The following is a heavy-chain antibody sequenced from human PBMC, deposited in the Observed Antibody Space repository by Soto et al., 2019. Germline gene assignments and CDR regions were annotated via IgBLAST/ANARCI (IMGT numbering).Heavy chain of an antibody. J-gene: IGHJ6*02. CDR1: GFSFSSYA. D-gene: IGHD2-15*01. Sequence: PGGSLRISCAASGFSFSSYAMSWVRQAPGKGLEWVSAISGSGGSTYYADSVKGRFTISRDNSKNTLYLQMNSLRAEDTAVYYCAKDRNHHIVVVVENYGMDVWGQGTTVTVSS. V-gene: IGHV3-23*01. CDR2: ISGSGGST. CDR3: AKDRNHHIVVVVENYGMDV.